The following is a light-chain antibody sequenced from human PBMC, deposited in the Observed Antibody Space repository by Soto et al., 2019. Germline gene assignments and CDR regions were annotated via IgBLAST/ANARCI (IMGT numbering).Light chain of an antibody. V-gene: IGKV3-20*01. J-gene: IGKJ4*01. Sequence: EIVLTQSPGTLSLSPGEGATLSCRANQSVSSSYLAWYQQKPGQAPRLLIYGASSRASGIPDRFSGSGSGTDFTLTISRLEPEDFAVYYCHQYDSSPLTFGGGTKVEIK. CDR3: HQYDSSPLT. CDR1: QSVSSSY. CDR2: GAS.